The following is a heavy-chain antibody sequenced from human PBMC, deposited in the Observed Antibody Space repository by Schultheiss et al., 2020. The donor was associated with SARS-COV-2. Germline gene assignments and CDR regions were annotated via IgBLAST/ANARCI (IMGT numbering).Heavy chain of an antibody. V-gene: IGHV1-69*13. D-gene: IGHD6-19*01. Sequence: SVKVSCKASGGTFSSYAISWVRQAPGQGLEWMGGIIPIFGTANYEQKFQGRVTITADESTSTAYMELSSLRSEDTAVYYCARDRGGAVPTNAFDIWGQGTMVTVSS. CDR2: IIPIFGTA. CDR3: ARDRGGAVPTNAFDI. J-gene: IGHJ3*02. CDR1: GGTFSSYA.